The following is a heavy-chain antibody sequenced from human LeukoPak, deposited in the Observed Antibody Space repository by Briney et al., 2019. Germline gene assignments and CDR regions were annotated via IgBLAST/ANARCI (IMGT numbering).Heavy chain of an antibody. CDR1: GYTFTSYD. D-gene: IGHD1-26*01. V-gene: IGHV1-8*01. CDR2: MNPNSGNT. J-gene: IGHJ6*03. Sequence: ASVKVSCKASGYTFTSYDINWMRQAPGQGLEWVGWMNPNSGNTGYAQTFQGKLTMTRNTSIKTAYMELSSLRSEDTAVYYCAKSFSGGYYYYYYMDVWGKGTTVTVSS. CDR3: AKSFSGGYYYYYYMDV.